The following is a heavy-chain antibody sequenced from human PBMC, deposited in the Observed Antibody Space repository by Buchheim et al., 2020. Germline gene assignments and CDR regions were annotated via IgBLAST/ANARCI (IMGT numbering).Heavy chain of an antibody. J-gene: IGHJ4*02. CDR2: ISYDGSNK. V-gene: IGHV3-30*04. D-gene: IGHD3-22*01. CDR1: GFTFSSYA. CDR3: ARDLRYDSSGYFDY. Sequence: QVQLVESGGGVVQPGRSLRLSCAASGFTFSSYAMHWVRQAPGKGLEWVAGISYDGSNKYYADSVKGRFTISRDNSKNTLYLQMNSLRAEDTAVYYCARDLRYDSSGYFDYWGQGTL.